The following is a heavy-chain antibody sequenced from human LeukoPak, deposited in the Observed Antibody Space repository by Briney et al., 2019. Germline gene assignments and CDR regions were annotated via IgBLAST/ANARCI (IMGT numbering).Heavy chain of an antibody. J-gene: IGHJ5*02. Sequence: SETLSLTCTVSGGSMRGLHWSWIRQPPGKGLEWIAYISSSGNTNYNPSLKSRVTISIETSKNQFSLNLNSMTAADTAIYYCAKGDGYNPSWGQGTLVTVSS. CDR1: GGSMRGLH. CDR3: AKGDGYNPS. CDR2: ISSSGNT. D-gene: IGHD5-24*01. V-gene: IGHV4-59*11.